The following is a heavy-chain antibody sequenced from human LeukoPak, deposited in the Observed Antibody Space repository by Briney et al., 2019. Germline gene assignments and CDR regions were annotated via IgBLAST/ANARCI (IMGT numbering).Heavy chain of an antibody. CDR1: GFTFSSYA. CDR2: ISGSGGST. Sequence: GGSLRLSCAASGFTFSSYAMSWVRQAPGKGLEWVSAISGSGGSTYYADSVRGRFTISRDNSKNTLYLQMNSLRAEDTAVYYCAKNGIGSGSYYSTWGQGTLVTVSS. J-gene: IGHJ4*02. D-gene: IGHD3-10*01. CDR3: AKNGIGSGSYYST. V-gene: IGHV3-23*01.